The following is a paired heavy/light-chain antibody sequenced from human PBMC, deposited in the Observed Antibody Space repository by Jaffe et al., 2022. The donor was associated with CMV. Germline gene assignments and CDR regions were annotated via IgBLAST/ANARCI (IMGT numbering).Heavy chain of an antibody. D-gene: IGHD6-19*01. CDR2: ISSSSSYT. V-gene: IGHV3-11*06. CDR1: GFTFSDYY. CDR3: ARDLVSDSSGWYTGGGHAFDI. Sequence: QVQLVESGGGLVKPGGSLRLSCAASGFTFSDYYMSWIRQAPGKGLEWVSYISSSSSYTNYADSVKGRFTISRDNAKNSLYLQMNSLRAEDTAVYYCARDLVSDSSGWYTGGGHAFDIWGQGTMVTVSS. J-gene: IGHJ3*02.
Light chain of an antibody. J-gene: IGLJ1*01. CDR2: DVS. V-gene: IGLV2-14*03. CDR1: SSDVGGYNY. CDR3: SSYTSSSTPYV. Sequence: QSALTQPASVSGSPGQSITISCTGTSSDVGGYNYVSWYQQHPGKAPKLMIYDVSNRPSGVSNRFSGSKSGNTASLTISGLQAEDEADYYCSSYTSSSTPYVFGTGTKVTVL.